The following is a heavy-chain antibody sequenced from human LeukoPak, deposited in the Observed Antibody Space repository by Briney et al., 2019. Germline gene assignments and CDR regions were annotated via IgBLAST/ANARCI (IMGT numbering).Heavy chain of an antibody. Sequence: PGGSLRPSCTASGFTYSNYAMRWVREAPGKGLEWVSVISGNSESTHYADSVKGRFTVSRDNSKSTLYLQMNSLRGEDTAIYYCTRYGTVTYARRSFDYWGQGTLVTVSS. CDR3: TRYGTVTYARRSFDY. J-gene: IGHJ4*02. CDR1: GFTYSNYA. D-gene: IGHD4-17*01. CDR2: ISGNSEST. V-gene: IGHV3-23*05.